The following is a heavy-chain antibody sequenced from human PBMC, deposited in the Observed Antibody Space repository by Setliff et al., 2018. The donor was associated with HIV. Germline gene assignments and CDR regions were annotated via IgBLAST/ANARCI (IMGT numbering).Heavy chain of an antibody. CDR2: IYYSGRT. CDR3: ATMGRRGWFIDY. V-gene: IGHV4-59*05. D-gene: IGHD6-19*01. Sequence: SETLSLTCAVYNESLGAHYWTWIRQPPGKGLEWIGSIYYSGRTYYNPSLKGRVTTSVEKSKNQFSLKLSSVTAADTAVYYCATMGRRGWFIDYWGQGTLVTVSS. CDR1: NESLGAHY. J-gene: IGHJ4*02.